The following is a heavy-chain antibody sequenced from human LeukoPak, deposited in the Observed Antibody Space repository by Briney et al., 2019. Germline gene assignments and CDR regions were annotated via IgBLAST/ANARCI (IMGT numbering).Heavy chain of an antibody. V-gene: IGHV3-69-1*01. Sequence: VGSLRLSCAASGFHFSAYDMLWLRQAPGEGLEWVAYFGHSGTIYYADSVRGRFTISRDNAKNSLHLQMNSLRADHTAVYYCAGYGDYPYWGQGTPVTVSS. CDR1: GFHFSAYD. CDR3: AGYGDYPY. D-gene: IGHD4-17*01. CDR2: FGHSGTI. J-gene: IGHJ4*02.